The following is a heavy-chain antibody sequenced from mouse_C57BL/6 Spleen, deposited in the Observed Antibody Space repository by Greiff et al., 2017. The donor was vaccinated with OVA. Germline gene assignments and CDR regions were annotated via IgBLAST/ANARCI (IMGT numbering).Heavy chain of an antibody. CDR3: AREEAAQATGFAY. CDR2: IYPGSGST. CDR1: GYTFTSYW. Sequence: QVQLKQPGAELVKPGASVKMSCKASGYTFTSYWITWVKQRPGQGLEWIGDIYPGSGSTNYNEKFKSKATLTVDTSSSTAYMQLSSLTSEDSAVYYCAREEAAQATGFAYWGQGTLVTVSA. J-gene: IGHJ3*01. D-gene: IGHD3-2*02. V-gene: IGHV1-55*01.